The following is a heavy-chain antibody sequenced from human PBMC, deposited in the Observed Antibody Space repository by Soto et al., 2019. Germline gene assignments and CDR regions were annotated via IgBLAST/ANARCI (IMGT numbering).Heavy chain of an antibody. CDR2: IYYSGST. D-gene: IGHD3-10*01. CDR1: GGSISSYY. V-gene: IGHV4-59*01. CDR3: ARSLRGYWFDP. J-gene: IGHJ5*02. Sequence: SETLSLTCTVSGGSISSYYWSWIRQPPGKGLEWIGYIYYSGSTNYNPSLKSRVTISVDASKNQFSLKLSSVTAADTAVYYCARSLRGYWFDPWGQGTLVTVSS.